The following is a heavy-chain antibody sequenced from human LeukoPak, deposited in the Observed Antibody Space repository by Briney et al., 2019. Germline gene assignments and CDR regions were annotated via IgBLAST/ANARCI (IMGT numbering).Heavy chain of an antibody. CDR3: ARDRSAAGLFDS. V-gene: IGHV3-7*04. Sequence: PGGSLRLSCAASEFTVSSYWMSWVRQAPGKGLEWVANIKQDGSEKNYVDSVKGRFTISRDNAKNALYLQMNSLRVEDTAVYYCARDRSAAGLFDSWGQGTLVTVSS. J-gene: IGHJ4*02. CDR1: EFTVSSYW. D-gene: IGHD6-13*01. CDR2: IKQDGSEK.